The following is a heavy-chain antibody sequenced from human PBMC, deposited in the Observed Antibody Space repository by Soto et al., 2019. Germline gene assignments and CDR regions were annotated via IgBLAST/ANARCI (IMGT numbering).Heavy chain of an antibody. CDR2: INHSGST. V-gene: IGHV4-34*01. Sequence: SETLSLTCAVYGGSFSGYYWSWIRQPPGKGLEWIGEINHSGSTNYNPSLKSRVTISVDTSKNQFSLKLSSVTAADTAVYYCARDSIMITFGGVIVMTFDIWGQGTMVTVSS. J-gene: IGHJ3*02. D-gene: IGHD3-16*02. CDR3: ARDSIMITFGGVIVMTFDI. CDR1: GGSFSGYY.